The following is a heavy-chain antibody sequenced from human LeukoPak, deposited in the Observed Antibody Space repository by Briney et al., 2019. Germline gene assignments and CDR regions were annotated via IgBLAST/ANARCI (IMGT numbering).Heavy chain of an antibody. CDR1: GFTFSSYI. D-gene: IGHD3-10*01. CDR3: AKVNMVRGFASYFDY. J-gene: IGHJ4*02. V-gene: IGHV3-23*01. CDR2: ISGSYTP. Sequence: GGSLRLSCAASGFTFSSYIMNWVRQAPGKGLEWVSAISGSYTPCYADSVKGRFTVSRDNSKNTLFLQMNSLRAEDTAVYYCAKVNMVRGFASYFDYWGQGTLVTVSS.